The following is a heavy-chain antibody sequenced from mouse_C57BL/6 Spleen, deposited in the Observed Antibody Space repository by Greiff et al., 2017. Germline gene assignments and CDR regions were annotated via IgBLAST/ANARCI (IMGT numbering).Heavy chain of an antibody. D-gene: IGHD1-1*01. CDR2: ISNGGGST. J-gene: IGHJ3*01. V-gene: IGHV5-12*01. CDR1: GFTFSDYY. Sequence: EVKVVEPGGGLVQPGGSLKLSCAASGFTFSDYYMYWVRQTPEQRLEWVAYISNGGGSTYYPDTVKGRFTISRDNAKNTLYLQMSRLKSEDTAMYYCARQDYYGSEGFDYWGQGTLVTVSA. CDR3: ARQDYYGSEGFDY.